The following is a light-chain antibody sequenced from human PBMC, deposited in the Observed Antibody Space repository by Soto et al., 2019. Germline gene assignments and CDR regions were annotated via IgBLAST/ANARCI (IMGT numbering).Light chain of an antibody. CDR3: AGWDDSLNGPV. CDR1: SSNIGADYF. J-gene: IGLJ1*01. Sequence: QSVLTQPPSVAGAPGQRVTISCTGSSSNIGADYFVHWYQQLPGAAPKLLIYTNTQRPSGVPDRCSGSKSGTSASLAISGLQSEDEADYYCAGWDDSLNGPVFGTGTKLTVL. V-gene: IGLV1-44*01. CDR2: TNT.